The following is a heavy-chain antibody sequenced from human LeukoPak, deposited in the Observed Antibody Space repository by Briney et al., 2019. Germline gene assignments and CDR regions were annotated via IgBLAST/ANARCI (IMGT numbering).Heavy chain of an antibody. V-gene: IGHV1-24*01. Sequence: GASVKVSCKVSGYTLTELSMHWVRQAPGKGLEWMGGFDPEDGETIYAQKFQGRVTMTEDTSTDTAYMELSSLRSEDTAVYYCATWVLGMATELGGYYFDYWGQGTLVTVSS. J-gene: IGHJ4*02. CDR2: FDPEDGET. D-gene: IGHD5-24*01. CDR1: GYTLTELS. CDR3: ATWVLGMATELGGYYFDY.